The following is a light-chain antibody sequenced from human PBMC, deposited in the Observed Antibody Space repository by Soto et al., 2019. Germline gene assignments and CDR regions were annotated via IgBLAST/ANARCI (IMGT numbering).Light chain of an antibody. CDR3: SSYTSSSSYV. Sequence: QSVLTQPASVSGSPGQSIIISCTGTSIDVGGYNYVSWYQQHPGKAPKLMIYDVSNRPSGVSNRFSGSKSGNTASLTISGLQAEDEADYYCSSYTSSSSYVFGTRTKVTVL. J-gene: IGLJ1*01. CDR2: DVS. CDR1: SIDVGGYNY. V-gene: IGLV2-14*01.